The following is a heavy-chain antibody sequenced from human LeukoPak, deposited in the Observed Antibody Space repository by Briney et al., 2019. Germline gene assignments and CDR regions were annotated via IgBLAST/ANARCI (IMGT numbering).Heavy chain of an antibody. CDR3: ARGATYYDILTGWAYYMDV. D-gene: IGHD3-9*01. Sequence: ASVKVSCKASGYTFTGYYMHWMRQAPGQGLEWMGWINPNSGGTNYAQKFQGRVTMTRNTSISTAYMELSSLRSEDTAVYYCARGATYYDILTGWAYYMDVCGKGTTVTISS. CDR1: GYTFTGYY. CDR2: INPNSGGT. J-gene: IGHJ6*03. V-gene: IGHV1-2*02.